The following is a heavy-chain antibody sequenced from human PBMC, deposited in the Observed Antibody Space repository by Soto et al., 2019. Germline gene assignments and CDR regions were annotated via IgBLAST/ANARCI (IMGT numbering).Heavy chain of an antibody. CDR2: LYDVFGS. CDR3: ASWHEREHAYDV. CDR1: GLTVSDTKY. D-gene: IGHD1-1*01. J-gene: IGHJ3*01. Sequence: DVQLVESGGGLIQPGESLRLSCVAFGLTVSDTKYVAWVRQAPGKGLEWVSALYDVFGSFYADSVKGRFTTSSDRSKSTVYLQMNDLRPDDTAVYYCASWHEREHAYDVWGQGTTVIVSS. V-gene: IGHV3-53*01.